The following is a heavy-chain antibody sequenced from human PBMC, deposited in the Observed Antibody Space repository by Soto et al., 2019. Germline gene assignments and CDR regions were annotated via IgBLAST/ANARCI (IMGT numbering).Heavy chain of an antibody. CDR3: ARFSGSYTRGLAY. J-gene: IGHJ4*02. D-gene: IGHD1-26*01. V-gene: IGHV3-72*01. CDR2: SRNKANSYST. CDR1: GFTFSDHY. Sequence: EVQLVESGGGLVQPGGSLRLSCAASGFTFSDHYMDWVRQAPGKGLEWVGRSRNKANSYSTEYVASVKGRFTISRDESKNSLYLQMNSLKTADTAVYYCARFSGSYTRGLAYWGQGTLVTVSS.